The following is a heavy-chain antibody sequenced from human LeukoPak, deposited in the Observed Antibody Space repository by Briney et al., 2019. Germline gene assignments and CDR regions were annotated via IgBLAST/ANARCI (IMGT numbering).Heavy chain of an antibody. V-gene: IGHV3-30-3*01. D-gene: IGHD3-10*01. CDR2: ISYDGDSNNK. J-gene: IGHJ4*02. Sequence: GGSLRLSCAASGFSFSSYAMHWVRQAPGKGLEWVAVISYDGDSNNKYYADSAKCRFTISRDNSKNTLYLQMNSLRAEDTAVYYCATDVTMVRGVLDYWGRGTLVTVSS. CDR3: ATDVTMVRGVLDY. CDR1: GFSFSSYA.